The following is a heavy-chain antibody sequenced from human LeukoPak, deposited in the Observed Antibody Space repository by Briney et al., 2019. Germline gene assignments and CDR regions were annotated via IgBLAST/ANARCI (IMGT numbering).Heavy chain of an antibody. V-gene: IGHV4-59*06. CDR1: GCSISSYC. CDR3: ARRRLRSTYGYA. D-gene: IGHD5-18*01. J-gene: IGHJ5*02. Sequence: AETLSLTCTVSGCSISSYCWSWVRQPPGKGLEWVGYIYDIGTTCYNQSVKSGLGISVNTSKNQFSLKLSYVTAAETAVYCCARRRLRSTYGYAWGQGNLVTVSS. CDR2: IYDIGTT.